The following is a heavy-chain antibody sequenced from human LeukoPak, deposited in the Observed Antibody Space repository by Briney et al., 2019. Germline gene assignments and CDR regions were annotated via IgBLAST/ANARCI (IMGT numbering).Heavy chain of an antibody. CDR3: ASSTPYYDILTGYYN. CDR2: INHSGST. V-gene: IGHV4-34*01. CDR1: GFTFSDYY. D-gene: IGHD3-9*01. J-gene: IGHJ4*02. Sequence: SGGSLRLSCAASGFTFSDYYMSWIRQPPGKGLEWIGEINHSGSTNYNPSLKSRVTISVDTSKNQFSLKLSSVTAADTAVYYCASSTPYYDILTGYYNWGQGTLVTVSS.